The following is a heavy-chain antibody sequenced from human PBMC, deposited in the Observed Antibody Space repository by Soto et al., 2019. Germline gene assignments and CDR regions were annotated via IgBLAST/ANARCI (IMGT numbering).Heavy chain of an antibody. V-gene: IGHV3-64D*06. J-gene: IGHJ4*02. CDR3: GKSRGGHNVDCFE. CDR2: VRGNGDPP. CDR1: GFAFNTYS. Sequence: SPGLSWSTSGFAFNTYSMHWVRQAPGKGLEYVSGVRGNGDPPFYADSVKGRFTISRDNSKNTLYLQMSGLSADDTAGYYCGKSRGGHNVDCFEWGQGALVTVSS. D-gene: IGHD5-12*01.